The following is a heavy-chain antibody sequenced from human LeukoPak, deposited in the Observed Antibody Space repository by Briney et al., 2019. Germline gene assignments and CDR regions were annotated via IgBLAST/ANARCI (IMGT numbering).Heavy chain of an antibody. J-gene: IGHJ1*01. D-gene: IGHD3/OR15-3a*01. Sequence: ASVNVSCKASGYTFTSYDINWVRQATGQGLGGVGWMNPNSCNKGYAQKFQGRVTMTRNTYISTAYMALRSLRSEDTAVYYCARGPARTAEYFQPWGQGTLVTVSS. CDR2: MNPNSCNK. CDR1: GYTFTSYD. CDR3: ARGPARTAEYFQP. V-gene: IGHV1-8*01.